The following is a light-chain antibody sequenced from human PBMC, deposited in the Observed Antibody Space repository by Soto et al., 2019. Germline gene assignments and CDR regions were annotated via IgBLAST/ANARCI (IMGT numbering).Light chain of an antibody. J-gene: IGLJ2*01. CDR3: SSYTSSSTLDVV. CDR2: EVS. Sequence: QSALTHTASVSGSPGQSITISCTGTSSDVGGYNYVSWYQQHPGKAPKLMIYEVSNRPSGVSNRFSGSKSGNTASLTISGLQAEDEADYYCSSYTSSSTLDVVFGGGTKLTVL. CDR1: SSDVGGYNY. V-gene: IGLV2-14*01.